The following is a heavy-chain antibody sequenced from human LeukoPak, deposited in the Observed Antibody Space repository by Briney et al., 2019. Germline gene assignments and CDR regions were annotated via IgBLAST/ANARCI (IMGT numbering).Heavy chain of an antibody. J-gene: IGHJ4*02. CDR1: GYSINSGYH. Sequence: SETLSLTCIVSGYSINSGYHWGWIRQPPGKGLEWIGSIYHSGSTYYNPSLKSRVTISVDTSKNQFSLKLSSVTAADTAVYYCARHYLYDTSGDGTYYFDYWGQGTLVTVSS. CDR2: IYHSGST. D-gene: IGHD3-22*01. V-gene: IGHV4-38-2*02. CDR3: ARHYLYDTSGDGTYYFDY.